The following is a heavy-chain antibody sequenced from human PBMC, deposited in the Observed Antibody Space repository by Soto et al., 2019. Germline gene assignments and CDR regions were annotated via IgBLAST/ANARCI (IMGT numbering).Heavy chain of an antibody. CDR1: GFSFSSYA. V-gene: IGHV3-33*01. CDR2: IWFDGTNR. Sequence: LGGSLRLSCAASGFSFSSYAMHCVRQAPGKGLEWVAVIWFDGTNRDYADSVKGRFTISRDNSKNTLYLQMNSLRAEDTAVYYCSRDTAMITGRLDYWGQGTLVTVSS. CDR3: SRDTAMITGRLDY. J-gene: IGHJ4*02. D-gene: IGHD5-18*01.